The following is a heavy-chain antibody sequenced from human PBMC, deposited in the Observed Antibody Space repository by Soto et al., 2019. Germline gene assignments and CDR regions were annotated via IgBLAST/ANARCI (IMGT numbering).Heavy chain of an antibody. CDR2: ISCSGRT. Sequence: SETLSLTCAVSGGSISSRYWWSWVRQPPGKGLEWVGHISCSGRTSYNSSLKSRVTISVDTSKSQLSLKLSSVTAADTAVYYCAKVRDCSGGTCYSWWFDPWGQGTLVTVS. J-gene: IGHJ5*02. D-gene: IGHD2-15*01. CDR1: GGSISSRYW. V-gene: IGHV4-4*02. CDR3: AKVRDCSGGTCYSWWFDP.